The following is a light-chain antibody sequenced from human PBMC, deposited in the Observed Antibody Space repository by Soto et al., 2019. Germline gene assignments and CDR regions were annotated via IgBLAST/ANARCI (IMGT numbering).Light chain of an antibody. J-gene: IGLJ2*01. Sequence: QSALTQPASLSGSPGQSITISCTGTSSDVGSYNLVSWFQQHPGKAPKLMIYEGTKRPSGVSNRFSGSKSGNTASLTISGHQAEDEADYYCCSYARTSTLLFGGGTKLTVL. CDR2: EGT. CDR3: CSYARTSTLL. V-gene: IGLV2-23*01. CDR1: SSDVGSYNL.